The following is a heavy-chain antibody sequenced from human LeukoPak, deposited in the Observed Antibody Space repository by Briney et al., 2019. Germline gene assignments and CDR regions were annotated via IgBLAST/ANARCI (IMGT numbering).Heavy chain of an antibody. V-gene: IGHV3-23*01. J-gene: IGHJ4*02. CDR1: GFTFSNYA. D-gene: IGHD2-15*01. Sequence: GSLRLSCAASGFTFSNYAMSWVRQAPGKGLEWVSAISGSGGSTYYADSVKGRFTISRDNSKNTLYLQMNSLRAEDTAMYYCAKDVQLSGYCSGGSCYFLDCWGQGTLVTVSS. CDR3: AKDVQLSGYCSGGSCYFLDC. CDR2: ISGSGGST.